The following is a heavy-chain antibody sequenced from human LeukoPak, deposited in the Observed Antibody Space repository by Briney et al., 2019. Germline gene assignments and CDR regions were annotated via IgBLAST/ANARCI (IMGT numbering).Heavy chain of an antibody. Sequence: HGASVKVSCKASGGTISSYAISWVRQAPGQGLEWMGGIIPIFGTANYAQKFQGRVTITADESTSTAYMELSSLRSEDTAVYYCARAPAAVVEGADYYGMDVWGQGTTVTVSS. CDR3: ARAPAAVVEGADYYGMDV. J-gene: IGHJ6*02. V-gene: IGHV1-69*13. CDR1: GGTISSYA. CDR2: IIPIFGTA. D-gene: IGHD6-13*01.